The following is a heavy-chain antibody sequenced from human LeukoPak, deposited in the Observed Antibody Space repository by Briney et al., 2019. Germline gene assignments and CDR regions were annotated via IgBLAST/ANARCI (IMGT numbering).Heavy chain of an antibody. CDR1: GYSFTSYW. CDR2: IYPGDSNT. J-gene: IGHJ3*02. D-gene: IGHD5-18*01. V-gene: IGHV5-51*01. CDR3: ARLEDTAMVTWAFDI. Sequence: GESLKISCKGSGYSFTSYWIGWVRQMPGKGLEWMGIIYPGDSNTRYSPSFQDQVTISADKSISTAYLQWSSLKASDTAMYYCARLEDTAMVTWAFDIWGQGTMVTVSS.